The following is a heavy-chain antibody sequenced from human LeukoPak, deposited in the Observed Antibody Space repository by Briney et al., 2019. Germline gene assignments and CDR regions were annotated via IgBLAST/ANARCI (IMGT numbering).Heavy chain of an antibody. CDR2: INSDGNNT. D-gene: IGHD6-6*01. V-gene: IGHV3-74*01. CDR1: GFTFSSYW. Sequence: PGGSLRLSCAASGFTFSSYWMHWVRQAPGKGLVWVSRINSDGNNTNYADSVKGRFTISRDNAKNTLYLQVNSLRAEDTAVYYCARALSSTSSRSLDYWGQGTLVTVSS. CDR3: ARALSSTSSRSLDY. J-gene: IGHJ4*02.